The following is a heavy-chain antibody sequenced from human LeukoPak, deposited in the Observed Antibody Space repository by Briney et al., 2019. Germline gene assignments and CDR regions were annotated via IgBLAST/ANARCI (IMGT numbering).Heavy chain of an antibody. CDR1: GGSISSYY. J-gene: IGHJ6*03. CDR2: IYTSGST. D-gene: IGHD6-6*01. V-gene: IGHV4-4*09. Sequence: SETLSLTCTVSGGSISSYYWSWIRQPPGKGLEWIGYIYTSGSTNYNPSLKSRVTISVDTSKNQFSLKLSSVTAADTAVYYCARSGKLVPPTMDVWGKGTTVTVSS. CDR3: ARSGKLVPPTMDV.